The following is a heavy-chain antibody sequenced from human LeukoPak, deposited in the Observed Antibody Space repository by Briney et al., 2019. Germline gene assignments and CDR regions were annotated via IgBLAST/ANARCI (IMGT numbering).Heavy chain of an antibody. CDR1: GFTFYDYA. Sequence: GGSLRLSGAASGFTFYDYAMHWVRQAPGNGLEGVSGISWNSGSIGYADSVKGRLTISRDNGKDSLYLQMNSLRAEDKALYYRARQYSGSYRTNFDIWGQATMVTVPS. V-gene: IGHV3-9*01. J-gene: IGHJ3*02. CDR2: ISWNSGSI. D-gene: IGHD1-26*01. CDR3: ARQYSGSYRTNFDI.